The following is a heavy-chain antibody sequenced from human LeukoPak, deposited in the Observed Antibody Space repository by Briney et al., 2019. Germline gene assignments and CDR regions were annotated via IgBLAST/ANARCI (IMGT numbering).Heavy chain of an antibody. CDR3: ARGVRFILDGMAV. J-gene: IGHJ6*01. D-gene: IGHD3-3*01. Sequence: PSETLSLTCTASGCSINSYYWSWIRQPPGKGLEWIGYIYYSGSTNYNPSLKSRVTIPADTSKNQFSLKLSSVTAADTAVYYSARGVRFILDGMAVWGTGSTATV. V-gene: IGHV4-59*01. CDR1: GCSINSYY. CDR2: IYYSGST.